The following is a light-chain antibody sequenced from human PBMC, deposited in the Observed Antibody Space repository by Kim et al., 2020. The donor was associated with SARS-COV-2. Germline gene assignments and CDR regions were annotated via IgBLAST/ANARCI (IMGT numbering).Light chain of an antibody. CDR1: QSVSSNY. J-gene: IGKJ4*01. CDR2: GAS. CDR3: QQYGSSPRT. Sequence: EIVLTQSPGTLSLSPGERATLSCRASQSVSSNYLAWYQQKPGQAPRLLIYGASRRATGIPDRFSGSGSGTDFTLTISRLEPEDFAVYYCQQYGSSPRTFGGGTKVDI. V-gene: IGKV3-20*01.